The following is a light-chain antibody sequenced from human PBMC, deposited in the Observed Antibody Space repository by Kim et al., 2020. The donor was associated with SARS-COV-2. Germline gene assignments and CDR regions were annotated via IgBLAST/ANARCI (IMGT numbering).Light chain of an antibody. V-gene: IGKV1-12*01. CDR2: AAS. CDR1: QGISSS. Sequence: DIQMTQSPSFVSASVGDRVTITCRASQGISSSLAWYQQKPGKVPKLLIYAASNLQTGVPSRFSGSGSGTEFTLTITSLQPEDFATYYCQQAHNFPLTFGGGTKLEI. CDR3: QQAHNFPLT. J-gene: IGKJ4*01.